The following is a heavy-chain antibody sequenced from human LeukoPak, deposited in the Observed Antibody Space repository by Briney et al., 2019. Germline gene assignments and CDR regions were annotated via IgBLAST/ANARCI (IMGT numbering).Heavy chain of an antibody. CDR3: ARVLGGYCSGTLCAFDI. Sequence: GGSLRLSCAASGFTFSSYSMIWVRQASGKGLEWVSSISSTSTYMYYADSVKGRFTISRDNAKNSLNLQMNSLRAEDTAVYYCARVLGGYCSGTLCAFDIWGQGTMVTVSS. CDR1: GFTFSSYS. D-gene: IGHD2-2*01. J-gene: IGHJ3*02. CDR2: ISSTSTYM. V-gene: IGHV3-21*01.